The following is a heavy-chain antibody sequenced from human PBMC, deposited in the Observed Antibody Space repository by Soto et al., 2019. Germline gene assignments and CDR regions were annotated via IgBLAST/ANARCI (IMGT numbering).Heavy chain of an antibody. J-gene: IGHJ5*01. CDR1: GYSIRSGYH. CDR3: ARDHGYGRDDS. D-gene: IGHD1-1*01. V-gene: IGHV4-38-2*01. Sequence: PSETLSLTCGVSGYSIRSGYHWVWNRRPPGRGLEWIATISHSGTTYYSPSLKSRVTISLDTSKNSFSLQLTSVTAADTAVDFCARDHGYGRDDSWGHGTQVTVSS. CDR2: ISHSGTT.